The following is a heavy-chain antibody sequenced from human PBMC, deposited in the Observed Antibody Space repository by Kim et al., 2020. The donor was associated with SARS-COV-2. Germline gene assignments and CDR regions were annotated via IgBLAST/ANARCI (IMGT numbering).Heavy chain of an antibody. CDR2: INSDGSST. CDR3: ARVAGASRYYYYGMDV. CDR1: GFTFSSYW. Sequence: GGSLRLSCAASGFTFSSYWMHWVRQAPGKGLVWVSRINSDGSSTSYADSVKGRFTISRDNAKNTLYLQMNSLRAEDTAVYYCARVAGASRYYYYGMDVWGQGTTVTVSS. V-gene: IGHV3-74*01. J-gene: IGHJ6*02. D-gene: IGHD6-19*01.